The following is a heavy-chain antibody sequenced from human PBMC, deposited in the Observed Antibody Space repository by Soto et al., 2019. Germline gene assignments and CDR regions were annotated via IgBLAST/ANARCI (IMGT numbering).Heavy chain of an antibody. CDR3: ARARMVRGVITPIDAFDI. J-gene: IGHJ3*02. D-gene: IGHD3-10*01. CDR1: GYTFTSYA. CDR2: INAGNGNT. Sequence: ASVKVSCKASGYTFTSYAMHWVRQAPGQRLEWMGWINAGNGNTKYSQKFQGRVTITRDTSASTAYMELSSLRSEDTAVYYCARARMVRGVITPIDAFDIWGQGTMVTV. V-gene: IGHV1-3*01.